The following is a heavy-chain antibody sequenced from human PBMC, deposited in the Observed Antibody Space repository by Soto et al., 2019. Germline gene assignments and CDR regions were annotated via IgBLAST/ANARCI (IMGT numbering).Heavy chain of an antibody. CDR3: ARGSENTRAY. Sequence: QVQLQESGPGLVKPSQTLSLTCTVSGGSISSGGYYWSWIRQHPGKGLEWIGYIYYSGSTYYNPSPKSRVTISVDTPNIQFSLKLSSVTPADTAVYYCARGSENTRAYWGRGTLVAVSS. CDR2: IYYSGST. D-gene: IGHD2-15*01. CDR1: GGSISSGGYY. V-gene: IGHV4-31*03. J-gene: IGHJ4*01.